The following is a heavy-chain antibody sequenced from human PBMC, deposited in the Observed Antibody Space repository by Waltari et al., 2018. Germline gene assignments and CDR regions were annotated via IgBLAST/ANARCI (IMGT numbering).Heavy chain of an antibody. J-gene: IGHJ4*02. Sequence: QVQLVQSGAAVKKPGSSVKVSCKAAGGTFSSYAVSWVRQTPGQGLEWMGRIIPIFGTANYAQKFQGRVTITADKSTSTAYMELSSLRSEDTAVYYCARDRGLFTRGHFDYWGQGTLVTVSS. CDR2: IIPIFGTA. D-gene: IGHD3-10*01. CDR3: ARDRGLFTRGHFDY. CDR1: GGTFSSYA. V-gene: IGHV1-69*13.